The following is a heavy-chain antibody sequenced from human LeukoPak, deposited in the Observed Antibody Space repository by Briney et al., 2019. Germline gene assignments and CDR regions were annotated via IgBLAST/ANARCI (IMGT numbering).Heavy chain of an antibody. CDR3: ARAVTNYNPLDV. CDR1: GYTFTSNN. Sequence: ASVKVSCKASGYTFTSNNIDWVRQAPGQGLEWMGRMNPNNGNTGYAQKFRGRVTMTRDISITTAYMELSSLGSEDTAVYYCARAVTNYNPLDVWGKGTSVTVSS. D-gene: IGHD4/OR15-4a*01. J-gene: IGHJ6*04. V-gene: IGHV1-8*01. CDR2: MNPNNGNT.